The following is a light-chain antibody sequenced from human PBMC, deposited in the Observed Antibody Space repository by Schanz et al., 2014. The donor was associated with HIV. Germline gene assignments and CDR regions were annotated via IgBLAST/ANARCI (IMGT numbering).Light chain of an antibody. Sequence: DIQMTQSPSTLSASVGDRVTITCRASQNIDYWLAWYQQKPGRAPKLLIYKASTLEPGVPSTFSGSGSATEFTLTISSLQPDDFATYYCQQYNSYSYTFGQGTKLEI. CDR3: QQYNSYSYT. V-gene: IGKV1-5*03. CDR2: KAS. CDR1: QNIDYW. J-gene: IGKJ2*01.